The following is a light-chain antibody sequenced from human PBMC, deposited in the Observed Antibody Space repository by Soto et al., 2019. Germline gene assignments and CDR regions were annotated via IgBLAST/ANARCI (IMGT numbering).Light chain of an antibody. V-gene: IGKV1-39*01. CDR1: QSVSYY. Sequence: IQMTQSPSSLSASVGDRVTITCRASQSVSYYLNWYQHKPGKAPNLLISAASTLQSGVPSRFSGSGSGTDFTLTISSLQPEDFATYYCRQTYNTPQTFGQGTKVEIK. CDR3: RQTYNTPQT. J-gene: IGKJ1*01. CDR2: AAS.